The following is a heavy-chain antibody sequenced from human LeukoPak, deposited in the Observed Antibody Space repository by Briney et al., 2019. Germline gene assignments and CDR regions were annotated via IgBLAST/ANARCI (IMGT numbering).Heavy chain of an antibody. D-gene: IGHD3-10*01. Sequence: ASVKVSCKASGYTFTSYDINRVRQATGQGLEWMGWMNPNSGNTGYAQKFQGRVTMTRNTSISTAYMELSSLRSEHTAVYSCARNYYGSGSYSYWGQGPLVTVSS. J-gene: IGHJ1*01. CDR2: MNPNSGNT. CDR1: GYTFTSYD. CDR3: ARNYYGSGSYSY. V-gene: IGHV1-8*01.